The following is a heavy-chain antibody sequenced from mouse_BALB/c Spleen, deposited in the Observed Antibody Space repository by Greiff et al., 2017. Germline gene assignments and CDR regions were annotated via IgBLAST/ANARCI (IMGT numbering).Heavy chain of an antibody. V-gene: IGHV1-20*02. Sequence: EVQLQQSGPELVKPGASVKISCKASGYSFTGYFMNWVMQSHGKSLEWIGRINPYNGDTFYNQKFKGKATLTVDKSSSTAHMELRSLASEDSAVYYCARSDGYGWFAYWGQGTLVTVSA. D-gene: IGHD2-2*01. J-gene: IGHJ3*01. CDR2: INPYNGDT. CDR1: GYSFTGYF. CDR3: ARSDGYGWFAY.